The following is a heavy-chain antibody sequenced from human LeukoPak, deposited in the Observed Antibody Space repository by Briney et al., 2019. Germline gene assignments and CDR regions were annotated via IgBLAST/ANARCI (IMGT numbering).Heavy chain of an antibody. CDR2: VSGSGDNT. D-gene: IGHD3-22*01. J-gene: IGHJ4*02. CDR1: GFTFNNYA. V-gene: IGHV3-23*01. CDR3: AREYYDSSGYYYYFDY. Sequence: GGSLRLSCAASGFTFNNYAMTWVRQAPGKGLEWVSVVSGSGDNTNYADSVKGRFTISRDNSKNTLFLQMNSLRTEDTAVYFCAREYYDSSGYYYYFDYWGQGTLVTVSS.